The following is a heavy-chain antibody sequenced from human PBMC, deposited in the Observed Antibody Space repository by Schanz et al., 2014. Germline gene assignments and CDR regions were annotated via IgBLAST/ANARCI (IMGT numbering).Heavy chain of an antibody. CDR3: ARDAADFYDILTEEDY. CDR2: ISAYNGNT. V-gene: IGHV1-18*01. J-gene: IGHJ4*02. D-gene: IGHD3-9*01. CDR1: GYIFINSG. Sequence: QVQLVQSGPEVKKPGATVKVSRKASGYIFINSGISWVRQAPGQGLEWMGWISAYNGNTKYPQKLQGRVTMTTDTSTSTAYMELRSLRSDDTAVYYCARDAADFYDILTEEDYWGQGTLVTVSS.